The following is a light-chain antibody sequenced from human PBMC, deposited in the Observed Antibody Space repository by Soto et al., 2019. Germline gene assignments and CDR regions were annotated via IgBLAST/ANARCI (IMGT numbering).Light chain of an antibody. J-gene: IGKJ1*01. CDR1: QSVGSY. CDR2: DAS. V-gene: IGKV3-11*01. Sequence: EIVLSQSPATLSLSPGERATLSCRASQSVGSYLAWYQHIPGQAPRLLIYDASKRATGIPARFSGSGSGTDFTLTISSLEHEDFAGYYCQQRSNWPPTWTFGQGTKVEVK. CDR3: QQRSNWPPTWT.